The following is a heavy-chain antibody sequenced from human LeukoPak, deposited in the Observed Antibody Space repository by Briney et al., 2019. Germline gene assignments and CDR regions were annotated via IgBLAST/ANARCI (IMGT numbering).Heavy chain of an antibody. CDR3: ARAVRFWFDP. CDR2: ISGSGGST. Sequence: GGSLRLSCAASGFIFSNYAMSWVRQAPGKGLEWVSGISGSGGSTYYADSVKGRFTISRDNAKNSLDLQMNSLRAEDTAVYYCARAVRFWFDPWGQGTLVTVSS. J-gene: IGHJ5*02. V-gene: IGHV3-23*01. CDR1: GFIFSNYA.